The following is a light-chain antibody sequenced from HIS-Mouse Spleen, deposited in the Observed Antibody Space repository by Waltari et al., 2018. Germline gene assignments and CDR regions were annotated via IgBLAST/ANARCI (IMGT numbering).Light chain of an antibody. V-gene: IGLV1-40*01. J-gene: IGLJ3*02. Sequence: QSVLTQPPSVSGAPGQRVTISCTGSSSNIWAGHDAHWYQQLPGTAPKLLIYGNSNRPSGVPDRFSGSKSGTSASLAITGLQAEDEADYYCQSYDSSLSGSWVFGGGTKLTVL. CDR2: GNS. CDR3: QSYDSSLSGSWV. CDR1: SSNIWAGHD.